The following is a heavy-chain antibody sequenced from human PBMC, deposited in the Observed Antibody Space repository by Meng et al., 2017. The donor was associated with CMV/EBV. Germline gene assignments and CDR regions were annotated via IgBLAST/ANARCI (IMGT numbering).Heavy chain of an antibody. CDR3: ARVGSGSQAGFIFHAFDI. D-gene: IGHD1-26*01. J-gene: IGHJ3*02. CDR1: GGTFSSYT. V-gene: IGHV1-69*02. Sequence: SVTVSCKASGGTFSSYTISWVRQAPGQGLEWMGRIIPILGIANYAQKFQGRVTITADKSTSTAYMELSSLRSEDTAVYYCARVGSGSQAGFIFHAFDIWGQGTMVTVSS. CDR2: IIPILGIA.